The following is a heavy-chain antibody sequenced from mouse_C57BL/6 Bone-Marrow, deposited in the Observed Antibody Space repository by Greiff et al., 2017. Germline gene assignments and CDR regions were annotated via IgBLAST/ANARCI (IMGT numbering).Heavy chain of an antibody. V-gene: IGHV5-4*01. J-gene: IGHJ3*01. CDR2: ISDGGSYT. CDR1: GFTFSSYA. D-gene: IGHD1-1*01. Sequence: DVKLVESGGGLVKPGGSLKLSCAASGFTFSSYAMSWVRQTPEKRLEWVATISDGGSYTYYPDNVKGRFTISRDNAKNNLYLQMSHLKSEDTAMYYCARDPYYGSSPWFAYWGQGTLVTVSA. CDR3: ARDPYYGSSPWFAY.